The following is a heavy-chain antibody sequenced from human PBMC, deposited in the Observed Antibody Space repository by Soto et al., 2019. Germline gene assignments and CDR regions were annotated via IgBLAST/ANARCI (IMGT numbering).Heavy chain of an antibody. CDR3: PKKVTIYAVDPADY. V-gene: IGHV3-23*01. CDR1: GFTFSDYG. CDR2: MSGSGDDA. D-gene: IGHD3-3*01. Sequence: GGSLRLSCAASGFTFSDYGRSWVRQGPGKGLEWVSVMSGSGDDAYYADSVKGRFTISSDNSKNTLYLQMNSLRAADTAVYFCPKKVTIYAVDPADYWGQGTQVTVSS. J-gene: IGHJ4*02.